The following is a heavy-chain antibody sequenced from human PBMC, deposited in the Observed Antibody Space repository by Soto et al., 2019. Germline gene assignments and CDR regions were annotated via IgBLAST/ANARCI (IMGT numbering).Heavy chain of an antibody. CDR2: IYWDDNK. Sequence: QITLKESGPALVKPTQTLTLTCTFSGFSLDTSGVGVGWIRQPPGKALEWLALIYWDDNKRYSPSLKSRLTVTKDSSIKQVVLTMPNMGPADTATYYCAHDTLNYYGMDVWGQGTTVTVSS. J-gene: IGHJ6*02. CDR1: GFSLDTSGVG. D-gene: IGHD5-18*01. V-gene: IGHV2-5*02. CDR3: AHDTLNYYGMDV.